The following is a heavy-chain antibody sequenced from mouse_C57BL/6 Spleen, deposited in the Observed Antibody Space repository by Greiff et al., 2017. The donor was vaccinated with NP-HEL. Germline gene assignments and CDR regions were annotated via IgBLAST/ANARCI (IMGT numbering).Heavy chain of an antibody. CDR1: GFTFTDYY. CDR3: ARSFYYSNFGGFAY. V-gene: IGHV7-3*01. CDR2: IRNKANGYTT. J-gene: IGHJ3*01. Sequence: DVMLVESGGGLVQPGGSLSLSCAASGFTFTDYYMSWVRQPPGKALEWLGFIRNKANGYTTEYSASVKGRFTISRDNSQSILYLQMNALRAEDSATYYCARSFYYSNFGGFAYWGQGTLVTVSA. D-gene: IGHD2-5*01.